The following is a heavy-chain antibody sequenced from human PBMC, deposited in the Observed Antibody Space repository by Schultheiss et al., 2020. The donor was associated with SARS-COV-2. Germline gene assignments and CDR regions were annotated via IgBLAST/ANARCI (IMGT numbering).Heavy chain of an antibody. Sequence: SETLSLTCTVSGGSISSGGYYWSWIRQHPGKGLEWIGYIYYSGNTYYNPSLKSRVTISVDTSKNQFSLKLSSVTAADTAVYYCARVEPHAFDIWGQGTMVTVSS. V-gene: IGHV4-31*03. J-gene: IGHJ3*02. CDR2: IYYSGNT. CDR1: GGSISSGGYY. CDR3: ARVEPHAFDI.